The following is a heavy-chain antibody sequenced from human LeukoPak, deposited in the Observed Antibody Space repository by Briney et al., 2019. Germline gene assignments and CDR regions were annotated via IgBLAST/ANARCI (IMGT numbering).Heavy chain of an antibody. V-gene: IGHV4-39*01. CDR1: DGSISSTNYY. CDR2: THYIKTT. J-gene: IGHJ4*02. D-gene: IGHD3-10*01. CDR3: ARQRAWFGAWAFDY. Sequence: PSETLSLTCTVSDGSISSTNYYWGWLRQPPGKGLEWVGGTHYIKTTFYSPSLKSRVTMSVDTSKNLFSLKLSSVTAADTAVYFCARQRAWFGAWAFDYWGQGALVTVSS.